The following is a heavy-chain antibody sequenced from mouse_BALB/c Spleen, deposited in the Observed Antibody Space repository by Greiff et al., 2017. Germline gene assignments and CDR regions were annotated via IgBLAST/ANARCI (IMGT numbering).Heavy chain of an antibody. CDR3: ARRLSALLYSSAMDY. CDR1: GYAFTSYN. D-gene: IGHD1-2*01. V-gene: IGHV1S135*01. Sequence: VQLKESGPELVKPGASVKVSCKASGYAFTSYNMYWVKQSHGKSLEWIGYIDPYNGGTSYNQKFKGKATLTVDKSSSTAYMHLNSLTSEDSAVYYCARRLSALLYSSAMDYWGQGTSVTVSS. J-gene: IGHJ4*01. CDR2: IDPYNGGT.